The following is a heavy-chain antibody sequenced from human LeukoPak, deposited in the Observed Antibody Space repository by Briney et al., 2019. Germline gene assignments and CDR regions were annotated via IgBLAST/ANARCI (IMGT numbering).Heavy chain of an antibody. D-gene: IGHD6-13*01. J-gene: IGHJ4*02. Sequence: PGGSLRLSCAASGFTFDDYAMHWVRQAPGKGLEWVSGISWNSGSIGYADSVKGRFTISGDNAKNSLYLQMNSLRAEDMALYYCAKGGPIAAAGLDYWGQGTLVTVSS. CDR2: ISWNSGSI. CDR1: GFTFDDYA. V-gene: IGHV3-9*03. CDR3: AKGGPIAAAGLDY.